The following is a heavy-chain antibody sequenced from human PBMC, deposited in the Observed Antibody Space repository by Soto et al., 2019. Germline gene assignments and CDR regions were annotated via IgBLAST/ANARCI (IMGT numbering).Heavy chain of an antibody. CDR2: IYHSGST. V-gene: IGHV4-30-2*01. CDR3: ARGTPVADDY. Sequence: PWETAAITSAVSDGSISSGGYSWSWIRQPPGKGLEWIGYIYHSGSTYYNPSLKSRVTISVDRSKNQFSLKLSSVTAADTAVYYCARGTPVADDYWGQGTLVTVSS. D-gene: IGHD6-19*01. CDR1: DGSISSGGYS. J-gene: IGHJ4*02.